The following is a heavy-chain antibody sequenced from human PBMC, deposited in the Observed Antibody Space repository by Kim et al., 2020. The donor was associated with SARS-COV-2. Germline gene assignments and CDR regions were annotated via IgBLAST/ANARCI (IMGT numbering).Heavy chain of an antibody. CDR3: ARGQVGYFDWLRYYYGMDV. D-gene: IGHD3-9*01. J-gene: IGHJ6*02. V-gene: IGHV4-59*09. Sequence: SRVTISVDTSKNQFSLKLSSVTAADTAVYYCARGQVGYFDWLRYYYGMDVWGQGTTVTVSS.